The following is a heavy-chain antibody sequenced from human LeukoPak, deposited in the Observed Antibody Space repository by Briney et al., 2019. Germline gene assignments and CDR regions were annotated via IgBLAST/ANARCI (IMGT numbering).Heavy chain of an antibody. J-gene: IGHJ4*02. CDR2: IYYSGST. CDR1: GGSISTYY. Sequence: SETLSLTCTVSGGSISTYYWNWIRQPPGKGLEWIGYIYYSGSTNYNPSLKSRVTISVDTSKDQFSLKLNSVTAADTAVYYCARSGGYSSSWSLWGQGTLVTVSS. D-gene: IGHD6-13*01. V-gene: IGHV4-59*01. CDR3: ARSGGYSSSWSL.